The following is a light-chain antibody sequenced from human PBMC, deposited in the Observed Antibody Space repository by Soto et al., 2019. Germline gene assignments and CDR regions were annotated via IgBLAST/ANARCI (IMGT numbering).Light chain of an antibody. J-gene: IGKJ4*01. Sequence: VQMTQSPSTLSESLGDEVTATSGASQSINSWLAWYQQKPGKAPKLLIYKASSLHSGVPSRFSGSGSGTEFTLTISSLQPDDFATYYCHQYNTKPVSFGGGTKVDI. CDR1: QSINSW. CDR3: HQYNTKPVS. V-gene: IGKV1-5*03. CDR2: KAS.